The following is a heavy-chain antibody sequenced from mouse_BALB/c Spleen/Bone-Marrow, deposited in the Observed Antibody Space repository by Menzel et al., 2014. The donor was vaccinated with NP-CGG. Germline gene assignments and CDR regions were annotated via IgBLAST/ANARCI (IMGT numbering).Heavy chain of an antibody. D-gene: IGHD2-14*01. V-gene: IGHV5-9-3*01. CDR3: ARRRSDLNYFDY. J-gene: IGHJ2*01. Sequence: EVQLVESGGGLVKPGGSLKLPCAASGFTFSSYAMSWVRQTPEKRLEWVASISSGGSYTCYPDSVKERFTISRDEAKNTLYLQMSSLRSEDTAMYYCARRRSDLNYFDYWGQGTTLTVSS. CDR1: GFTFSSYA. CDR2: ISSGGSYT.